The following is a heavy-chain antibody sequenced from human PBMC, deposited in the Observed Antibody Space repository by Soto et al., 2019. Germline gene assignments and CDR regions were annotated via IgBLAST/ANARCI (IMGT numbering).Heavy chain of an antibody. Sequence: QVQLVQSGAEVKKPGASVKVSCKASGYTFTSYAMHWVRQAPGQRLEWMGWINAGNGNTKYSQKFQGRVTITRDTSASTAYMELSSLRSEDTAVYYCATPRPTYYYDSSGYYQRYFDYWGQGTLVTVSS. CDR3: ATPRPTYYYDSSGYYQRYFDY. V-gene: IGHV1-3*01. J-gene: IGHJ4*02. D-gene: IGHD3-22*01. CDR1: GYTFTSYA. CDR2: INAGNGNT.